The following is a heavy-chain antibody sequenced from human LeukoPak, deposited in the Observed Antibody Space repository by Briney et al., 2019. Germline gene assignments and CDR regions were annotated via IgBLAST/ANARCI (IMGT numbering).Heavy chain of an antibody. CDR2: IRYDGSNK. Sequence: GGSLRLSCAASGFTFSSYGMHWVRQAPGQRLEWVAFIRYDGSNKYYADSVKGRFTISRDNSKNTLYLQMNSLRAEDTAVYYCAKELRLKFCSGGSCPIWGQGTMVTVSS. D-gene: IGHD2-15*01. CDR3: AKELRLKFCSGGSCPI. J-gene: IGHJ3*02. V-gene: IGHV3-30*02. CDR1: GFTFSSYG.